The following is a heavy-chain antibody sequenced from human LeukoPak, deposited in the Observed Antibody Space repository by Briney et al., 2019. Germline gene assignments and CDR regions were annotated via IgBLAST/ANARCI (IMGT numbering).Heavy chain of an antibody. CDR1: GFTFSDYA. J-gene: IGHJ4*02. D-gene: IGHD3-10*01. CDR3: ARDLYGGDGSV. V-gene: IGHV3-30*14. Sequence: GGSLRLSCAASGFTFSDYAMHWVRQAPGKGLEWVAVISKDGSDKYYPGSVKGRFTISRDNSKNTLYLQMNSLRAEDTAVYYCARDLYGGDGSVWGQGTLVTVSS. CDR2: ISKDGSDK.